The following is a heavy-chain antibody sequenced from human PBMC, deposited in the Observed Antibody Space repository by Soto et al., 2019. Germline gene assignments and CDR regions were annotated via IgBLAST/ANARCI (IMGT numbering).Heavy chain of an antibody. D-gene: IGHD6-6*01. CDR3: ARAEYSSSFVSRYYGMDV. V-gene: IGHV1-8*01. CDR2: MNPNSGNT. J-gene: IGHJ6*02. CDR1: GCTFTSYD. Sequence: ASVEVSCKASGCTFTSYDINWVRQATGQGLEWMGWMNPNSGNTGYAQKFQGRVTMTRNTSISTAYMELSSLRSEDTAVYYCARAEYSSSFVSRYYGMDVWGQGTTVTVSS.